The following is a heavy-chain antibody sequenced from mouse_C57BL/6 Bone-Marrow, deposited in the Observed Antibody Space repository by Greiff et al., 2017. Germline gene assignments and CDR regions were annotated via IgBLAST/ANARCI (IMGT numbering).Heavy chain of an antibody. Sequence: EVQLQQSGAELVRPGSSVKMSCKTSGYTFTSYGINWVKQRPGQGLEWIGYIYIGNGYTEYNEKFKGKATLTVDQSSSTAYMQLNSLTSEDSAVYYCARSSFFTYGSSYVDYAMDYWGQGTSVTVSS. CDR2: IYIGNGYT. D-gene: IGHD1-1*01. J-gene: IGHJ4*01. CDR1: GYTFTSYG. CDR3: ARSSFFTYGSSYVDYAMDY. V-gene: IGHV1-58*01.